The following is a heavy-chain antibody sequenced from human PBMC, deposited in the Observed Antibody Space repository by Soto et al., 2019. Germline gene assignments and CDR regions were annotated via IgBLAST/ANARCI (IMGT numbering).Heavy chain of an antibody. J-gene: IGHJ6*02. Sequence: GGSLRLSCAVSGFTFSSYSMNWVRQAPGKGLEWVSYISSSSSTIYYADSVKGRFTISRDNAKNSLYLQMNSLRAEDTAVYYCARDPRSHSSGWSLYYYYSGMDVWGQGTTVTVSS. CDR3: ARDPRSHSSGWSLYYYYSGMDV. CDR1: GFTFSSYS. CDR2: ISSSSSTI. D-gene: IGHD6-19*01. V-gene: IGHV3-48*01.